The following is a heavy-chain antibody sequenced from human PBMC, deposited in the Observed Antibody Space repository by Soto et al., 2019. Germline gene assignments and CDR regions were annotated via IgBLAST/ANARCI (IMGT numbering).Heavy chain of an antibody. CDR2: IYSGGST. Sequence: PGGSLRLSCAASGCTVSSNYMSWVRQAPGKGLEWVSVIYSGGSTYYADSVKGRFTISRDNSKNTLYLQMNSLRAEDTAVYYCARDRIAVAGNPEYFQHWGQGTLVTVSS. V-gene: IGHV3-66*01. J-gene: IGHJ1*01. CDR3: ARDRIAVAGNPEYFQH. D-gene: IGHD6-19*01. CDR1: GCTVSSNY.